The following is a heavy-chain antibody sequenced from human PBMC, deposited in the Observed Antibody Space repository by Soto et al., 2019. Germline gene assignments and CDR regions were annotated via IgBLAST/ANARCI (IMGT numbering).Heavy chain of an antibody. V-gene: IGHV3-23*01. CDR3: TKGARGDYPNYYYGMEV. J-gene: IGHJ6*02. CDR1: RFTFSSYA. CDR2: ISGSGGST. Sequence: GSLTLSCAAYRFTFSSYAMSCVRQSQKKVLEWVSGISGSGGSTYYADSVKGRFTISRDNSKNTMDLQMNSLRAEDTAVYHCTKGARGDYPNYYYGMEVWGQGTTVTVSS. D-gene: IGHD4-17*01.